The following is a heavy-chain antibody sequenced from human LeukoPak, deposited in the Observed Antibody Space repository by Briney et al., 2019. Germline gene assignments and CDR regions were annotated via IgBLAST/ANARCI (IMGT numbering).Heavy chain of an antibody. V-gene: IGHV1-2*02. Sequence: ASVKVSCKTSGYTFTVYHIHWVQQAPGQGLEWMGWINPNSGGTNYAQKLQDRVTMTGDTSISTAYMELRSLTSDDAAVYYCGLVASGNWWFDPWGQGTLVTVSS. CDR3: GLVASGNWWFDP. CDR2: INPNSGGT. D-gene: IGHD2-8*02. CDR1: GYTFTVYH. J-gene: IGHJ5*02.